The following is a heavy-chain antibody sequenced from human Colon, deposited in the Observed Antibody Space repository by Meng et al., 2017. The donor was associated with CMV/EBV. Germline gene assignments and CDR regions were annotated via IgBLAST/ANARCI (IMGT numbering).Heavy chain of an antibody. V-gene: IGHV4-30-4*08. J-gene: IGHJ6*02. CDR2: IYYSGST. CDR3: AREEYSSSNYYGMDV. D-gene: IGHD6-6*01. Sequence: SETLSLTCTVSGGSISSGDYYWSWSRQPPGKGLEWIGYIYYSGSTYYNPSLKSRVTISVDTSKNQFSLKLSSVTAADTAVYYCAREEYSSSNYYGMDVWGQGTTVTVSS. CDR1: GGSISSGDYY.